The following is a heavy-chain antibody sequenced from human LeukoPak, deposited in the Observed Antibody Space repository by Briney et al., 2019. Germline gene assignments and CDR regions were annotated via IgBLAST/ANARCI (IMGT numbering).Heavy chain of an antibody. V-gene: IGHV3-23*01. D-gene: IGHD3-3*01. CDR1: GFTFSSDS. CDR3: AIGGVSEMEWLLYSDH. CDR2: ISGSSGHT. J-gene: IGHJ4*02. Sequence: GGSLRLSCAASGFTFSSDSMNWVRQAPGKGLEWVSAISGSSGHTYYADSVKGRFTIFRDNSKNTLYLQMNSLIAEGTAECFCAIGGVSEMEWLLYSDHGGQGTLVTVSS.